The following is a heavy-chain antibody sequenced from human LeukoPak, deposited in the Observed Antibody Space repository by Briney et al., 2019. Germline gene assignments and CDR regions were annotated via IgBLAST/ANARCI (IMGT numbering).Heavy chain of an antibody. CDR1: GFTFSSYW. D-gene: IGHD1-26*01. J-gene: IGHJ4*02. Sequence: SGGSLRLSCAASGFTFSSYWMSWVRQAPGKGLEWVANIKQDGSEKYYVDSVKGRFAISRDNSKNTLYLQMNSLRAEDTAVYYCAKGVGATSNWGQGTLVTVSS. CDR3: AKGVGATSN. CDR2: IKQDGSEK. V-gene: IGHV3-7*01.